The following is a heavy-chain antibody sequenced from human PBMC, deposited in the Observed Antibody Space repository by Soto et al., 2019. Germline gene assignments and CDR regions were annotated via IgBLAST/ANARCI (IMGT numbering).Heavy chain of an antibody. Sequence: SETLSLTCAVYGELVSSGNYYGSWIRQPPGKGLEWIGEMSHSGGTHFNPSLKSRVIISVDTSKNQFSLKMSSVTAADTALYYCARVERGTATTVVDAFDIWGPGTMVTVSS. CDR3: ARVERGTATTVVDAFDI. V-gene: IGHV4-61*01. CDR2: MSHSGGT. CDR1: GELVSSGNYY. J-gene: IGHJ3*02. D-gene: IGHD1-1*01.